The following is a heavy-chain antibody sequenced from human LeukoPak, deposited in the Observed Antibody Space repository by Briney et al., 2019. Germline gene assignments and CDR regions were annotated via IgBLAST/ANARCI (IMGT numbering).Heavy chain of an antibody. CDR1: GGTFSSYA. CDR2: IIPIFGTA. V-gene: IGHV1-69*05. Sequence: SVKVSCNASGGTFSSYAISWVRQAPGQGLEWMGRIIPIFGTANYAQKFQGRVTITTDESTSTAYMELSSLRSEDTAVYYCARAGGYDSSGYYSYYFDYWGQGTLVTVSS. CDR3: ARAGGYDSSGYYSYYFDY. D-gene: IGHD3-22*01. J-gene: IGHJ4*02.